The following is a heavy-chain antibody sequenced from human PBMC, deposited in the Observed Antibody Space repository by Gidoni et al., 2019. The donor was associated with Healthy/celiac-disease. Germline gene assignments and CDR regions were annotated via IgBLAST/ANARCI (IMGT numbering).Heavy chain of an antibody. Sequence: QVQLVQSGAEVKKPGASVKVSCKASGYTFPSYDYNWVRQATGQGLEWMGGMNPNSGNTGYAQKFQGRVTMTRNTSISTAYMELSSLRSEDTAVYYCASSSSIAALSPDNDAFDIWGQGTMVTVSS. J-gene: IGHJ3*02. D-gene: IGHD6-6*01. CDR3: ASSSSIAALSPDNDAFDI. CDR1: GYTFPSYD. CDR2: MNPNSGNT. V-gene: IGHV1-8*02.